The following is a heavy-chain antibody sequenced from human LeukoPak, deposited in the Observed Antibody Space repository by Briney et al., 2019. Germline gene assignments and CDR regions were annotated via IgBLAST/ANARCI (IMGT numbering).Heavy chain of an antibody. CDR3: ARAIVAYCGGDCYSVHFDY. J-gene: IGHJ4*02. CDR2: IIPIFGTA. CDR1: GGTFSSYA. D-gene: IGHD2-21*02. V-gene: IGHV1-69*13. Sequence: ASVKVSCKASGGTFSSYAISWVRQAPGQGLEWMGGIIPIFGTANYAQKFQGRVTITADESTSTAYMELSSLRSEDTAVYYCARAIVAYCGGDCYSVHFDYWGQGTLVTVSS.